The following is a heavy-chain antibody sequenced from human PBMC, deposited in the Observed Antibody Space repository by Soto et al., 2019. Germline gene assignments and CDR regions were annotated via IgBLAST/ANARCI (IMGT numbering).Heavy chain of an antibody. CDR2: ISHDGRIE. V-gene: IGHV3-30-3*01. Sequence: GGSLRLSCAASGCTFSSFALHWVRQAPGEGLEWVALISHDGRIENYADSVKGRFIISRDNSKNTVYMQMDSLRLEDTGVYYCARDGLPDDFRSGGYWFDPWGQGTQVTVSS. CDR3: ARDGLPDDFRSGGYWFDP. D-gene: IGHD3-3*01. CDR1: GCTFSSFA. J-gene: IGHJ5*02.